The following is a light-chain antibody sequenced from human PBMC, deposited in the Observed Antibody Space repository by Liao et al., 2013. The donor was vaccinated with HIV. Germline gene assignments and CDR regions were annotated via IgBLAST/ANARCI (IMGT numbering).Light chain of an antibody. CDR3: QAWDSSTFVV. CDR1: KLGDKY. CDR2: QDN. V-gene: IGLV3-1*01. Sequence: SYELTQPPSVSVSPGQTASITCSGDKLGDKYACWYQQKPGQSPVVVIYQDNKRPSGIPERFSGSTSGNTATLTITRVEAGDEADYYCQAWDSSTFVVFGGGTKLTVL. J-gene: IGLJ2*01.